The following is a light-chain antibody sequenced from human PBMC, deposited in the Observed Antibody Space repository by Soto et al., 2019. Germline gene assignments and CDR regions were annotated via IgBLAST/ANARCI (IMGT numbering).Light chain of an antibody. CDR1: QGISRY. CDR3: QQSYSYPRT. J-gene: IGKJ1*01. Sequence: DILMTQSPSSLSASPGDRVTITCRASQGISRYLTWYQQKPGKAPKLLIYAASTLQSGVPSRFSGSGSGTDFTLTITSLQSEDFATYYCQQSYSYPRTFGQGTKVDIK. V-gene: IGKV1-39*01. CDR2: AAS.